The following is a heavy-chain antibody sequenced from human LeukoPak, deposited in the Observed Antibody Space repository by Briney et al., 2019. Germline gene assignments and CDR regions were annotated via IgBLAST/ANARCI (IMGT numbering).Heavy chain of an antibody. CDR3: ARGSRYFDY. CDR2: IFYNGST. V-gene: IGHV4-59*08. Sequence: SETLSLTCTISHGSISPYYWSWIRQSPGKRLDWIGYIFYNGSTNYNPSLKSRVTISLDTSRNRVTLKLSSVTAIDTAVYYCARGSRYFDYWGQGTLVTVSS. CDR1: HGSISPYY. J-gene: IGHJ4*02.